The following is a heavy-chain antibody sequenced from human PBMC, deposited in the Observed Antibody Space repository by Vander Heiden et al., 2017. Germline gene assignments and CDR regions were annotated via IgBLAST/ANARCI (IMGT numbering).Heavy chain of an antibody. Sequence: QVHLVQSGAEAKKPGASAKVSCTTPGYTLTRPYMHWMRQAPGQGLEWMGIMNPGGGSTTYAQKFQGRVTMTRDTSTSTVYMELSGLRSEDTAVYYCARGNGVVSNGWFHFDYWGQGTLVTVSS. CDR2: MNPGGGST. CDR1: GYTLTRPY. D-gene: IGHD6-19*01. J-gene: IGHJ4*02. V-gene: IGHV1-46*01. CDR3: ARGNGVVSNGWFHFDY.